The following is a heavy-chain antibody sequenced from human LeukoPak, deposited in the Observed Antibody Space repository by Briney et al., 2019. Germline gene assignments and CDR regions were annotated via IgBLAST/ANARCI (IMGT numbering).Heavy chain of an antibody. CDR3: ARDLSYYYDSSGSRPSNWFDP. Sequence: GGSLRLSCAASGFTFSDYYMSWIRQAPGKGLEWVSYISSSGSTIYYADSVKGRFTISRDNAKNSLYLQMNSLRAEDTAVYYCARDLSYYYDSSGSRPSNWFDPWGQGTLVTVSS. CDR2: ISSSGSTI. D-gene: IGHD3-22*01. CDR1: GFTFSDYY. V-gene: IGHV3-11*01. J-gene: IGHJ5*02.